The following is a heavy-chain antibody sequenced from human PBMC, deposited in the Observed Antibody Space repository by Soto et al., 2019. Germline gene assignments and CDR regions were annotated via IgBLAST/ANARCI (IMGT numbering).Heavy chain of an antibody. J-gene: IGHJ4*02. D-gene: IGHD5-12*01. CDR1: GGSISSYY. CDR2: IYYSGST. CDR3: ARGRRVATMTYFDY. V-gene: IGHV4-59*08. Sequence: SLTCTVSGGSISSYYWSWIRQPPGKGLEWIGYIYYSGSTNYNPSLKSRVTISVDTSKNQFSLKLSSVTAADTAVYYCARGRRVATMTYFDYWGQGTLVTVS.